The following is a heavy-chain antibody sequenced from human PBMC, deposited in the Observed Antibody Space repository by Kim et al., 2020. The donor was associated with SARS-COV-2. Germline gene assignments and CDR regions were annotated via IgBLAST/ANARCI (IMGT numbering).Heavy chain of an antibody. V-gene: IGHV3-11*01. Sequence: GGSLRLSCAASGFTFSDYYMSWIRQAPGKGLEWVSYISSSGSTIYYADSVKGRFTISRDNAKNSLYLQMNSLRAEDTAVYYCARGDYYYDSSGYPLDAFDIWGQGTMVTVSS. J-gene: IGHJ3*02. CDR3: ARGDYYYDSSGYPLDAFDI. D-gene: IGHD3-22*01. CDR1: GFTFSDYY. CDR2: ISSSGSTI.